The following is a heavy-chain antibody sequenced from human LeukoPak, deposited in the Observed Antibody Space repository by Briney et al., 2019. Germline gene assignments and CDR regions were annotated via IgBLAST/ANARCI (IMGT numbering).Heavy chain of an antibody. CDR2: ISSSSSYI. V-gene: IGHV3-21*01. CDR1: GFTFSSYS. Sequence: GGSLRLSCAASGFTFSSYSMNWVRQAPGKGLEWVSSISSSSSYIYYADSVKGRFTISRDNAKNSLYLQMNSLRAEDTAVYYCASEYCGRDCYPIGTAFDIWGQGTMVTVSS. J-gene: IGHJ3*02. CDR3: ASEYCGRDCYPIGTAFDI. D-gene: IGHD2-21*02.